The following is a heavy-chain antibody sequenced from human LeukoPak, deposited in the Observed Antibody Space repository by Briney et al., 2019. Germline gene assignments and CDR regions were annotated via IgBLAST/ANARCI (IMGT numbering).Heavy chain of an antibody. CDR2: IYYSGST. Sequence: PSETLSLTCTVSGASISNYYWSWVRQPPGKGLEWIAYIYYSGSTNYNPSRKRRVTISVYTSMHTMSLKLSSVTAADTAVYYCERVRSGWYSFDYWGQGTLVTVSS. CDR1: GASISNYY. D-gene: IGHD6-19*01. V-gene: IGHV4-59*01. J-gene: IGHJ4*02. CDR3: ERVRSGWYSFDY.